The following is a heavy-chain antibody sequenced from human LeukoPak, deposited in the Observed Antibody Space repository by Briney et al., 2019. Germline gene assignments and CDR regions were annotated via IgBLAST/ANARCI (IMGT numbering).Heavy chain of an antibody. CDR3: ARGTTVTTRWFDP. Sequence: VQPGGSLRLSCAASGFTFSNYAMHWVRQAPGKGLEDVSAISSNGGSTYYANSVKGRFTISRDNSKNTLYLQMGSLRAEDMAVYYCARGTTVTTRWFDPWGQGTLVTVSS. D-gene: IGHD4-17*01. CDR1: GFTFSNYA. J-gene: IGHJ5*02. CDR2: ISSNGGST. V-gene: IGHV3-64*01.